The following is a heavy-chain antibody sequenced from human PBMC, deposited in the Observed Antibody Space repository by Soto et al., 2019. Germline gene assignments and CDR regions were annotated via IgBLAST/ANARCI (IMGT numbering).Heavy chain of an antibody. J-gene: IGHJ5*02. V-gene: IGHV4-39*01. CDR3: ARHSLALRKNNWFDP. CDR1: GDSIISSDFY. CDR2: IFYLGSS. D-gene: IGHD3-3*02. Sequence: SETVSLTCTVSGDSIISSDFYWGWVRQPPGRGLEWIGSIFYLGSSYYNPSLKSRVTMSVDTSKNQFSLRLRSVTAADTALYFCARHSLALRKNNWFDPWGQGIMVTVSS.